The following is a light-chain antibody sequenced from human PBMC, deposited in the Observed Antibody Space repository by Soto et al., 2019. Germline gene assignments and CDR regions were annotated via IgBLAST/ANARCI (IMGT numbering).Light chain of an antibody. J-gene: IGKJ4*01. CDR1: EDISHY. Sequence: DIQMTQSPSSLSASVGDKVTITCRASEDISHYLAWYQQKPGKVPSLLIFAASKLHSEVPSRFSGSGSGTDFTLTISSLQPDDAATYYCQQYSHAPLTFGGGTKVEIK. V-gene: IGKV1-27*01. CDR3: QQYSHAPLT. CDR2: AAS.